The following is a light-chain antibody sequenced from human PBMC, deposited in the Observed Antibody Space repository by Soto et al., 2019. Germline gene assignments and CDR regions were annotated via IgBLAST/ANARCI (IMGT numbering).Light chain of an antibody. CDR2: DVS. J-gene: IGLJ2*01. V-gene: IGLV2-14*01. CDR3: SSYSSSSTL. Sequence: QSALTQPASVSGSPGQSITISWTGSSSDVGGYDYVSWYQQHPGKAPKLMIYDVSNRPSGVSNRFSGSKSANTASLTISGLQAEDEADYYCSSYSSSSTLFGGGTKLTVL. CDR1: SSDVGGYDY.